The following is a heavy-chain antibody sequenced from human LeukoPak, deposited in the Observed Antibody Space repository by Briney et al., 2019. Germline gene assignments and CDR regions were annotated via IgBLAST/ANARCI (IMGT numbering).Heavy chain of an antibody. Sequence: PRASVKLSCKASGGTFSSYAISWVRQAPGQGLEWMGGIIPIFDTANYAQKFQGRVTITADKSTSTAYMELSSLRSEDTAVYYCATERLTIVVVVAATGYGMDVWGKGTTVTVSS. CDR1: GGTFSSYA. V-gene: IGHV1-69*06. CDR3: ATERLTIVVVVAATGYGMDV. J-gene: IGHJ6*04. CDR2: IIPIFDTA. D-gene: IGHD2-15*01.